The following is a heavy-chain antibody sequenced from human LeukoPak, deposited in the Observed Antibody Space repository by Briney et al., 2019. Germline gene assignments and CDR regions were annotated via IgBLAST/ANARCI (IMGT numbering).Heavy chain of an antibody. CDR3: ARGGDIVVVPAAI. CDR1: GGSFSGYY. Sequence: SETLSLTCAVSGGSFSGYYSSWIRQPPGKGLEWIGEINHSGSTNYNPSLKSRVTISVDTSKNQFSLKLSSVTAADTAVYYCARGGDIVVVPAAIWGQGTLVTVSS. CDR2: INHSGST. V-gene: IGHV4-34*01. J-gene: IGHJ4*02. D-gene: IGHD2-2*01.